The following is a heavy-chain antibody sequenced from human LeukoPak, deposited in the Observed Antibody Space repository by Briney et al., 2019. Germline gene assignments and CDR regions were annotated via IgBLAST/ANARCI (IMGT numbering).Heavy chain of an antibody. CDR3: AKDLEGTPFFDY. Sequence: GGSLRLSCAASGFTFSSYGMHWVRQAPGKGLEWVAVISYDGSNKYYADSVKGRFTISRDNSKNTLYLQMNSLRAEDTAVYYCAKDLEGTPFFDYWGQGTLVTVSS. V-gene: IGHV3-30*18. D-gene: IGHD3-10*01. J-gene: IGHJ4*02. CDR1: GFTFSSYG. CDR2: ISYDGSNK.